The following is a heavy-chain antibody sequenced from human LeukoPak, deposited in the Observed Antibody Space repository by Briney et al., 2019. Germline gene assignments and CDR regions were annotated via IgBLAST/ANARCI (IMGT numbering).Heavy chain of an antibody. D-gene: IGHD3-22*01. CDR3: ARDAYAGSGYYTFYVGYFDL. CDR2: IIPIFGTA. V-gene: IGHV1-69*06. Sequence: SVKVSCKASGGTFSSYAISWVRQAPGQGLEWMGGIIPIFGTANYAQKFQGRVTITADKSTSTAYMELSSLRSDDTAVYYCARDAYAGSGYYTFYVGYFDLWGRGTLVTVSS. CDR1: GGTFSSYA. J-gene: IGHJ2*01.